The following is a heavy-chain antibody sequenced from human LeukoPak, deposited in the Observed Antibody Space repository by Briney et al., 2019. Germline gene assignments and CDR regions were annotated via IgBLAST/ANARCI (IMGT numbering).Heavy chain of an antibody. CDR2: ISGSGGST. Sequence: GGSLRLSCAASGFTFDDYGMSWVRQAPGKGLEWVSGISGSGGSTYYADSVKGRFTISRDNSKNTLYLQMNSLRAEDTAVYYCARDRSTVTTWVDYWGQGTLVTVSS. CDR1: GFTFDDYG. D-gene: IGHD4-17*01. V-gene: IGHV3-23*01. J-gene: IGHJ4*02. CDR3: ARDRSTVTTWVDY.